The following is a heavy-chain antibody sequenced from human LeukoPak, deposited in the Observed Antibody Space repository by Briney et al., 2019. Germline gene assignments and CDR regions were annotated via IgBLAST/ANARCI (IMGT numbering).Heavy chain of an antibody. J-gene: IGHJ4*02. CDR3: ARGYSSAGRWVY. CDR1: GGSFSGYY. D-gene: IGHD6-25*01. V-gene: IGHV4-34*01. CDR2: INHSGST. Sequence: SETLSLTCAVYGGSFSGYYWSWIRQPPGKGLEWIGEINHSGSTNYNPSLKSRVTISVDTSKNQFSLKLSSVTAADTAVYYCARGYSSAGRWVYWGQGTLVTVSS.